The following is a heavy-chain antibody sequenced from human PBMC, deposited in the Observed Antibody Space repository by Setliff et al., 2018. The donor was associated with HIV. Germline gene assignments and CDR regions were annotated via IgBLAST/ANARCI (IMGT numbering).Heavy chain of an antibody. CDR1: GFSFSDYS. CDR2: ISHSSSKI. J-gene: IGHJ3*02. V-gene: IGHV3-21*06. Sequence: ESLKISCVASGFSFSDYSMNWVRRAPGKGLEWLASISHSSSKIFYADSVRGRFYISRDNAENSLFLEMTSLRVDDTAVYSCASRGVLTPSDAFDIWGRGTMVTVSS. CDR3: ASRGVLTPSDAFDI. D-gene: IGHD2-21*02.